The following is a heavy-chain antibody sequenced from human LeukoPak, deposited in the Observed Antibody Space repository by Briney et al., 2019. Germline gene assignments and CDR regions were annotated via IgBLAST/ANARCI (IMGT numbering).Heavy chain of an antibody. CDR2: IYYDGRNK. CDR3: AKGQGVVFGYFEN. CDR1: GFSFSTYG. V-gene: IGHV3-30*02. Sequence: GSLRLSCAASGFSFSTYGMHWVRQAPGKGLEWVAFIYYDGRNKFYADSVKGRFTISRDNSKNTLFLQMNSLRAEDTAVFYCAKGQGVVFGYFENWGQGTLVTVSS. D-gene: IGHD3-3*01. J-gene: IGHJ4*02.